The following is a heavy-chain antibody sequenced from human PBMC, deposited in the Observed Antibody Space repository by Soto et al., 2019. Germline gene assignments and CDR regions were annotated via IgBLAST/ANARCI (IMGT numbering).Heavy chain of an antibody. V-gene: IGHV1-69*13. CDR3: ARVEEGCSSTSCYTGNYYGMDV. D-gene: IGHD2-2*02. CDR1: GGTFSSYA. J-gene: IGHJ6*02. Sequence: GASVKVSCKASGGTFSSYAISWVRQAPGQGLEWMGGIIPIFGTANYAQKFQGRVTITADESTSTAYMELSSLRSEDTAVYYCARVEEGCSSTSCYTGNYYGMDVWGQGTTVTSP. CDR2: IIPIFGTA.